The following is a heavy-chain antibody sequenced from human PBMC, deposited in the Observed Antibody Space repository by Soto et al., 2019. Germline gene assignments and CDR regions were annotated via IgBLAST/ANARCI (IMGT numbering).Heavy chain of an antibody. Sequence: SQTLSLTCAISVDSVSGNSAAWNWLRQSPSRGLEWLGRTYYRSKWYHDYAVSVKSRITINPDTSKNQFSLQLNSVTPEDTAVYYCAREPNYFASFESWGLGTLVTVSS. V-gene: IGHV6-1*01. CDR3: AREPNYFASFES. CDR2: TYYRSKWYH. J-gene: IGHJ4*02. D-gene: IGHD4-4*01. CDR1: VDSVSGNSAA.